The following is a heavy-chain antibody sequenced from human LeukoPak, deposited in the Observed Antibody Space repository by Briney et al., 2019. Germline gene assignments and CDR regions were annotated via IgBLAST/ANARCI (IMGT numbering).Heavy chain of an antibody. J-gene: IGHJ6*02. V-gene: IGHV4-31*03. D-gene: IGHD2-2*03. CDR1: GGSISSDDYC. CDR3: ARDGGLGHCSSTSCPGDGMDV. Sequence: SQTLSLTCSVSGGSISSDDYCWNWIRQHPGKGLEWIGYIYYGGSTYYNPSLKSRVALSVDTSKNQFSLKLSSVTAADTAVYYCARDGGLGHCSSTSCPGDGMDVWGQGTTVTVSS. CDR2: IYYGGST.